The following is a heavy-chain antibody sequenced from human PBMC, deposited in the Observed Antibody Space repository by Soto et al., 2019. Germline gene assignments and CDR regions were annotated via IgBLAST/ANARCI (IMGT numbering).Heavy chain of an antibody. CDR2: IYYRGKA. CDR1: DDSINSDKYY. Sequence: QLQLQESGPGLVKPSETLSLTCSVSDDSINSDKYYWGWIRQPPGKGLEWIGSIYYRGKAYYNPSLETRFTISLDKSKSQFSLKLNSVTAADSAVYFCARLEGLATISYYFDFWGPGALVTVSS. CDR3: ARLEGLATISYYFDF. J-gene: IGHJ4*02. D-gene: IGHD5-12*01. V-gene: IGHV4-39*01.